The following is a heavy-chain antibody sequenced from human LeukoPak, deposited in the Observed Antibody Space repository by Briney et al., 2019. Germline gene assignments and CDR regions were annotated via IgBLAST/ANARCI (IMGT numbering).Heavy chain of an antibody. Sequence: GGSLRLSCAASGFTFSSYAMSWVRQAPGKGLEWVSGISGSGDNTYYADSVKGRFTISRDNSKNTLNVQVNSLGTEDTAAYYCAKGSYYDSSGSFYFDYWGQGTLVTVSS. D-gene: IGHD3-22*01. J-gene: IGHJ4*02. CDR2: ISGSGDNT. CDR1: GFTFSSYA. V-gene: IGHV3-23*01. CDR3: AKGSYYDSSGSFYFDY.